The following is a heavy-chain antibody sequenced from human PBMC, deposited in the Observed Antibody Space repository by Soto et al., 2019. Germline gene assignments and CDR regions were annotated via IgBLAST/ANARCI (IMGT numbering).Heavy chain of an antibody. Sequence: QVQLVQSGAEVKKPGASVKVSCKASGYTFTSYDINWVRQATGQGREWMGWMNPNTGNTGYAQKFQGRVTMTRNTSTSTDYMELSSLRAEDTAVYYCAREITGKFPNWGQGTLVTVSS. J-gene: IGHJ4*02. CDR1: GYTFTSYD. V-gene: IGHV1-8*01. CDR3: AREITGKFPN. CDR2: MNPNTGNT.